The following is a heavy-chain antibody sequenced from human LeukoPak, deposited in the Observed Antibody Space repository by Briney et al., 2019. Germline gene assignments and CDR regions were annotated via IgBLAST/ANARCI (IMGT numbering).Heavy chain of an antibody. V-gene: IGHV3-48*01. CDR1: GFTFSSYS. J-gene: IGHJ4*02. CDR2: IGSSSSTT. Sequence: TGGSLRLSCAASGFTFSSYSMNWVRQAPGKGLEWVSYIGSSSSTTYYADSVKGRFTISRDNSKNTLYLQMNSLRAEDTAVYYCAKKGPPGPPDLVVAAGYYFDYWGQGTLVTVSS. CDR3: AKKGPPGPPDLVVAAGYYFDY. D-gene: IGHD2-15*01.